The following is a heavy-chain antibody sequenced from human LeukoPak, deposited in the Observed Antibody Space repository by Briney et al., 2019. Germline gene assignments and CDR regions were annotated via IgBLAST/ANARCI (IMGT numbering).Heavy chain of an antibody. CDR1: GFTFSSYA. V-gene: IGHV3-30*03. CDR3: ARERAGERPRPLLNYYYMDV. CDR2: ISYEVSNT. J-gene: IGHJ6*03. Sequence: GRSLRLSCAASGFTFSSYAMHWVRQAPGKGLEWVSTISYEVSNTYYADSVKGRFTISRDHSKQTLYLQMNSLRTDDTAVYYCARERAGERPRPLLNYYYMDVWGKGTTVTISS. D-gene: IGHD3-16*01.